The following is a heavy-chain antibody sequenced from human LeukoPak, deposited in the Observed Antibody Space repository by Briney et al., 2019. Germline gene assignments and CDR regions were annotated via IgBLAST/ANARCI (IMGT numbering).Heavy chain of an antibody. CDR2: IYYSGST. J-gene: IGHJ6*02. CDR3: ARGPTVTDYYYSGMDV. V-gene: IGHV4-59*01. D-gene: IGHD4-11*01. Sequence: SETLSLTCTVSGGSISSYYWSWIRQPPGKGLEWIGYIYYSGSTNYNPSLKSRVTISVDTSKNQFSLKLSSVTAADTAVYYCARGPTVTDYYYSGMDVWGQGTTVTVSS. CDR1: GGSISSYY.